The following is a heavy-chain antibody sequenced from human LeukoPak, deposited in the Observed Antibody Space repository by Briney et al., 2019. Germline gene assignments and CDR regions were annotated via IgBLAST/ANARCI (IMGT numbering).Heavy chain of an antibody. V-gene: IGHV3-23*01. CDR3: TKDARGRYVAWIDP. Sequence: GGSLRLSCAASGFTFSSYWMHWVRQAPGKGLVWVSAISESGGSTYHADSVKGRFTISRDNSKNTLYLQMSSLRAEDTAVYYCTKDARGRYVAWIDPWGQGTLVTVSS. CDR1: GFTFSSYW. J-gene: IGHJ5*02. CDR2: ISESGGST. D-gene: IGHD1-1*01.